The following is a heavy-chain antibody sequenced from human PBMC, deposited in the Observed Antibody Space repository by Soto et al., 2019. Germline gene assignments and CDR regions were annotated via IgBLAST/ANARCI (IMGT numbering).Heavy chain of an antibody. D-gene: IGHD2-2*02. CDR2: ISAYNGNT. Sequence: QVQLVQSGAEVKKPGASVKVSCKASGYTFTSYGIRWVRQAPGQGLEWMGWISAYNGNTNYAQKLQGRVTMTTDTSTSTAYMELGSLISDDTAVYYCARSRQYQLLYIGWFDPWGQGTLVTVSS. J-gene: IGHJ5*02. V-gene: IGHV1-18*04. CDR1: GYTFTSYG. CDR3: ARSRQYQLLYIGWFDP.